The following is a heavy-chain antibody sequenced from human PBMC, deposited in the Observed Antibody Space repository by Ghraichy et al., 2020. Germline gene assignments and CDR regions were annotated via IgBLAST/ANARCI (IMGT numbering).Heavy chain of an antibody. CDR2: TYYRGSN. V-gene: IGHV4-39*01. J-gene: IGHJ4*02. D-gene: IGHD3-10*01. CDR1: GGSITSSSYH. Sequence: SETLSLTCSVSGGSITSSSYHWGWIRQSPGKGLEWIGSTYYRGSNYYNPSLKSRVTISVDTSKNQFSLELSSVTAADTALYYCARHLSPNYYGSGSYQFDSWGQGTLVTVSS. CDR3: ARHLSPNYYGSGSYQFDS.